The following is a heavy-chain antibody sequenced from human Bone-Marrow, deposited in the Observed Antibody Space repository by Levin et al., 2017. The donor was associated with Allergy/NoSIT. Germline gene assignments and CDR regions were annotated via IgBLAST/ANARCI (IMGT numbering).Heavy chain of an antibody. CDR2: IIPIFGIA. D-gene: IGHD2-2*01. CDR1: GGTFSSYA. V-gene: IGHV1-69*13. CDR3: AGQNCSSTSCYEDVWFDP. J-gene: IGHJ5*02. Sequence: SVKVSCKASGGTFSSYAINWVRQAPGQGLEWMGGIIPIFGIANYAQKFQGRVTITADESTGTAYMEVSSLRSEDTAVYYCAGQNCSSTSCYEDVWFDPWGQGTLVTVSS.